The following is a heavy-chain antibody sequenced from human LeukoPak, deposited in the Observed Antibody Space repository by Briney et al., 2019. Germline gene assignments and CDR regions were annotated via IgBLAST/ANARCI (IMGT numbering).Heavy chain of an antibody. J-gene: IGHJ4*02. D-gene: IGHD3-9*01. CDR2: MSYSGSTSGST. CDR1: GGSINSYS. Sequence: SETLSLTCSVSGGSINSYSWSWIRQPPGKGQEWIGYMSYSGSTSGSTGSHPSLRSRVTMSVDMSKNQFFLKLTSLTAADTAVYYCARGYFPFDYWGRGTLVTVSS. V-gene: IGHV4-59*01. CDR3: ARGYFPFDY.